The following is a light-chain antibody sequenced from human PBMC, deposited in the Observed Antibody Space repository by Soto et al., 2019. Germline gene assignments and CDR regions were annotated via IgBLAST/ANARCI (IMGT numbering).Light chain of an antibody. CDR1: RSDVGSYHV. CDR2: EAD. CDR3: CSYAGLSTLL. J-gene: IGLJ2*01. Sequence: ALTQPASVSGSPGQSITISCTGARSDVGSYHVVSWYQQQPGKAPKLIIYEADKRPSGISNRYSGSKSGNTASLTISGLQAEDEADYYCCSYAGLSTLLFGGGTKLTVL. V-gene: IGLV2-23*01.